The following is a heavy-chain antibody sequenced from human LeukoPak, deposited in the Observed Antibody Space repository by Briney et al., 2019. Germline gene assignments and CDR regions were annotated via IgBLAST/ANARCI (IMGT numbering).Heavy chain of an antibody. Sequence: GGSLRLSCAASGFTFSSYAMSWVRRAPGKGLEWVSAISGSGGSTYYADSVKGRFTISRDNSKNTLYLQMNSLRAEDTAVYYCAKTGYGDYFDYYYYGMDVWGQGTTVTVSS. J-gene: IGHJ6*02. CDR3: AKTGYGDYFDYYYYGMDV. CDR1: GFTFSSYA. V-gene: IGHV3-23*01. CDR2: ISGSGGST. D-gene: IGHD4-17*01.